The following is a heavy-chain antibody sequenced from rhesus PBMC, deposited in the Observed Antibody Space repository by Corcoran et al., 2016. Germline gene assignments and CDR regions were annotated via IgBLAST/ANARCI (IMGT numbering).Heavy chain of an antibody. V-gene: IGHV4S11*01. Sequence: LQESGQGLVKPSETLSLPCPVSGGSISSTSLSWFRPAPVTGLEWIWYISGSGNTYYSPSLKSRVTLSVDTSKNHYSLKLSSVTAADTAVYYCARINTVTAHFDYWGQGVLVTVSS. CDR3: ARINTVTAHFDY. CDR1: GGSISSTS. J-gene: IGHJ4*01. CDR2: ISGSGNT. D-gene: IGHD4-23*01.